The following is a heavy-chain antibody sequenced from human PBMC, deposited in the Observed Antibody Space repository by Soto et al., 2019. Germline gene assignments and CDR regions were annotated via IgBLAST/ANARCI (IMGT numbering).Heavy chain of an antibody. Sequence: GASVKVSCKVSGYTLTELSMHWVRQAPGKGLEWMGGFDPEDGETIYAQKFQGRVTMTEDTSTDTAYMELSSLRSEDTAVYYCATANRCYNCPDYWGQGTLVTVSS. CDR3: ATANRCYNCPDY. D-gene: IGHD1-1*01. J-gene: IGHJ4*02. V-gene: IGHV1-24*01. CDR2: FDPEDGET. CDR1: GYTLTELS.